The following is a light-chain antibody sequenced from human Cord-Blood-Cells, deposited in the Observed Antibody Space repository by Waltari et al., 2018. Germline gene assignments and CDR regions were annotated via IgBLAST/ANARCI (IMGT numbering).Light chain of an antibody. V-gene: IGLV2-14*01. J-gene: IGLJ3*02. CDR3: SSYTSSSTWV. CDR1: SRAVGGYNY. Sequence: QSDLTQPASVSGSPGQSITISCTGPSRAVGGYNYVSWYQQPPGKAPKLMIYEVSNRPSGVSNRFSGSKSGNTASLTISGLQAEDEADYYCSSYTSSSTWVFGGGTKLTVL. CDR2: EVS.